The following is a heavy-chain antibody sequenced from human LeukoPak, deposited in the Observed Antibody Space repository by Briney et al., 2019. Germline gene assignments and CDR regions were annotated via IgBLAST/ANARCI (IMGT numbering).Heavy chain of an antibody. V-gene: IGHV4-39*07. CDR1: GGSISSSSYY. Sequence: PETLSLACTVSGGSISSSSYYWGWIRQPPGKGLEWIGSIYYSGSTYYNPSLTSRVTISVDTSKNQFSLKLSSVTAADTAVYYCASGAPAAGYSGYDSYYYYYYMDVWGKGTTVTVSS. CDR3: ASGAPAAGYSGYDSYYYYYYMDV. D-gene: IGHD5-12*01. J-gene: IGHJ6*03. CDR2: IYYSGST.